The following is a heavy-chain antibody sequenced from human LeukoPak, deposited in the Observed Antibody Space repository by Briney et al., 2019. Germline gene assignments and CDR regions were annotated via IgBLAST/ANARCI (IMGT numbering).Heavy chain of an antibody. CDR2: IYSGGST. CDR1: GFTVSSNY. V-gene: IGHV3-66*01. D-gene: IGHD3-16*01. CDR3: AGGVLGTFDY. J-gene: IGHJ4*02. Sequence: GGSLGLSCAASGFTVSSNYMSWVRQAPGKGLEWVSVIYSGGSTYYADSVKGRFTISRDNSKNTLYLQMNSLRAEDTAVYYCAGGVLGTFDYWGQGTLVTVSS.